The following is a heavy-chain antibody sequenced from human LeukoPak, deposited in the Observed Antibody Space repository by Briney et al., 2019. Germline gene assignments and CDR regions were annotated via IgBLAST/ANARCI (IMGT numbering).Heavy chain of an antibody. CDR2: ISSSGSTI. CDR3: ARDRWQAYYYYGMDV. D-gene: IGHD4-23*01. V-gene: IGHV3-48*03. Sequence: GGSLRLSCAASGFTFSSYEMNWVRQAPGKGLEWVSYISSSGSTIYYADSVKGRFTISRDNAKNSLYLQMNSLRAEDTAVYYCARDRWQAYYYYGMDVWGQGTTVTVSS. J-gene: IGHJ6*02. CDR1: GFTFSSYE.